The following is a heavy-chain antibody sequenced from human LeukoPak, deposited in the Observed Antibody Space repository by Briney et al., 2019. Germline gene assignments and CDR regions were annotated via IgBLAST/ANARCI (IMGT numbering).Heavy chain of an antibody. CDR2: ISYDGSSK. J-gene: IGHJ5*02. Sequence: PGGSLRLSCAASGFTFSTYAMHWVSQAPGKGLEWVAVISYDGSSKYYADSVKGRFTISRDNSKNTLYLQMNSLRADDTAMYYCAKDLGTHGSGSYPFDPWGQGTLVTVSS. D-gene: IGHD3-10*01. V-gene: IGHV3-30*04. CDR3: AKDLGTHGSGSYPFDP. CDR1: GFTFSTYA.